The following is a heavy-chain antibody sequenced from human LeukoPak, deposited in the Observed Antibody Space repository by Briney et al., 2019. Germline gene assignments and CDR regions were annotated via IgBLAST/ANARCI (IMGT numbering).Heavy chain of an antibody. CDR3: ATIKRYDTGRSASVGIDH. D-gene: IGHD2-15*01. J-gene: IGHJ4*02. CDR2: MSTSSTYI. Sequence: GGSLRLSCAASGFTFSSNDMTWVRQAPGKGLEWVSSMSTSSTYIFYADAVKGRFTISRDNARNSLYLKMNSLRAEDTAVYYCATIKRYDTGRSASVGIDHWGQGTLVTVSS. CDR1: GFTFSSND. V-gene: IGHV3-21*01.